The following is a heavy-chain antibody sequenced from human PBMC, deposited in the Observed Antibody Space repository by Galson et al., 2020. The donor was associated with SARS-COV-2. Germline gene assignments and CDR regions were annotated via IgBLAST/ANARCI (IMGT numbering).Heavy chain of an antibody. V-gene: IGHV3-11*01. CDR1: GFTFSDYY. J-gene: IGHJ6*04. Sequence: KTGESLKIPCAASGFTFSDYYMSWIRQATGKGLEWVSYISTNNSTIYYADSVKGRFPISRDNAKNSLYLQMNSLRAEDTAVYYCARDLDCSGGNCHAYGMDVWGEGTTVTVSS. CDR2: ISTNNSTI. CDR3: ARDLDCSGGNCHAYGMDV. D-gene: IGHD2-15*01.